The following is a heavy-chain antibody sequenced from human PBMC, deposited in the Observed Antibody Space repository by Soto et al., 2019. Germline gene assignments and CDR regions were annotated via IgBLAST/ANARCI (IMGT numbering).Heavy chain of an antibody. Sequence: GESLKISCQVSGYTFTIYWIGWVRQMPGKGLEWMGIIYPSDSDTRYSPSFQGQVTISADQSINTAYLQWDSLKASDTAIYYCARPANTVADHFDLWGQGTPVTVSS. D-gene: IGHD4-17*01. V-gene: IGHV5-51*01. CDR3: ARPANTVADHFDL. CDR1: GYTFTIYW. J-gene: IGHJ4*02. CDR2: IYPSDSDT.